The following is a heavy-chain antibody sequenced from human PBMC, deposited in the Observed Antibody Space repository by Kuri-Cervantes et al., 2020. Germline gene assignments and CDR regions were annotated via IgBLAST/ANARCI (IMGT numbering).Heavy chain of an antibody. Sequence: GGSLRLSCAASGFTFSNAWMSWVRQAPGKGLEWVSSISTSSSYIFYADSVKGRFTISRDNAKNSLYLQMKSLRGEDTAVYYCARAPLTRRGIEDDDAFDIWGQGTMVTVSS. D-gene: IGHD3-10*01. CDR3: ARAPLTRRGIEDDDAFDI. V-gene: IGHV3-21*03. CDR2: ISTSSSYI. CDR1: GFTFSNAW. J-gene: IGHJ3*02.